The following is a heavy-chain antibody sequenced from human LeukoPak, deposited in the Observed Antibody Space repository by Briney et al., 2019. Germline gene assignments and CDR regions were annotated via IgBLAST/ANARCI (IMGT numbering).Heavy chain of an antibody. CDR1: GYTFTNYY. CDR3: ARAFSWGIDV. Sequence: ASVKVSCKASGYTFTNYYIHWVRQAPGQGLEWMGIIGPSGGTTDYAQNFQGRVTMTRDTSASTVYMELSSLRSEDTAVYYCARAFSWGIDVWGQGTTVTVS. CDR2: IGPSGGTT. J-gene: IGHJ6*02. D-gene: IGHD6-6*01. V-gene: IGHV1-46*01.